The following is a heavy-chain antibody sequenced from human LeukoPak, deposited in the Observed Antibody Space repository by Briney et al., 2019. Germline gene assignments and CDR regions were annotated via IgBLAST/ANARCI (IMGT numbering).Heavy chain of an antibody. V-gene: IGHV4-34*01. Sequence: SETLSLTCAVYGGSFSGYYWSWIRQPPGKGLEWIGEISHSGSTNYNPSLKSRVTISVDTSKNQFSLKLSSVTAADTAVYYCAREPFNYWGQGTLVTVSS. CDR3: AREPFNY. J-gene: IGHJ4*02. D-gene: IGHD1-14*01. CDR2: ISHSGST. CDR1: GGSFSGYY.